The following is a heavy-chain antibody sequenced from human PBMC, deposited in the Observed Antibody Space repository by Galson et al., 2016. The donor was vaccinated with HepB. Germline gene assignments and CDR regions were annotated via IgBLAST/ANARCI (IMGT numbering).Heavy chain of an antibody. CDR1: GYTFTSYY. D-gene: IGHD3-22*01. Sequence: SVKVSCKASGYTFTSYYMHWVRQAPGQGLEWLGIINPSDGTTSYAQKFQGRVTMTRDTSTSTVYMELSSLRSEDTAVFYCARERASSGYYDSSDYPEGAYFDYWGQGTLVTVSS. CDR3: ARERASSGYYDSSDYPEGAYFDY. V-gene: IGHV1-46*01. CDR2: INPSDGTT. J-gene: IGHJ4*02.